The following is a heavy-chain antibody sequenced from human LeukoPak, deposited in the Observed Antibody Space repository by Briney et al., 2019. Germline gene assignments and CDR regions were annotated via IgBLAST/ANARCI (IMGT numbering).Heavy chain of an antibody. CDR1: GFTFSSYS. CDR2: ISSSSSYI. J-gene: IGHJ6*03. V-gene: IGHV3-21*01. CDR3: ARLLEPPFYYYYMDV. Sequence: SGGSLRLSCAASGFTFSSYSMNWVRQAPGKGLEWVSSISSSSSYIYYADSVKGRFTISRDNAKNSLYLQMNSLRAEDTAVYYCARLLEPPFYYYYMDVWGKGTTVTVSS. D-gene: IGHD3-3*01.